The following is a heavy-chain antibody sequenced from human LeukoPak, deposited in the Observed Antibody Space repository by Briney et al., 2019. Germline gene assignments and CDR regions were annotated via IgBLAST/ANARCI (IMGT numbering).Heavy chain of an antibody. Sequence: ASVKVSCKASGYTFTGYYMHWVRQAPGQGLEWMGWINPNSGGTNYAQKFQGRVTMTRDTSISTAYMELSRLRSDDTAVYYCASITMIVVVTGTNWFDPWGQGTLVTVSS. CDR1: GYTFTGYY. J-gene: IGHJ5*02. D-gene: IGHD3-22*01. CDR3: ASITMIVVVTGTNWFDP. V-gene: IGHV1-2*02. CDR2: INPNSGGT.